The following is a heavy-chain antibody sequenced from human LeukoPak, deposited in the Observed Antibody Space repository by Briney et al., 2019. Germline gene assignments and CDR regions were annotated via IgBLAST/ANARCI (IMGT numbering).Heavy chain of an antibody. Sequence: GGSLRLSCAASGFTFSSYGMHWVRQAPGKGLEWVAVISYDGSNKYYADSVKGRFTISRDNSKNTLYLQMNSLRAEDTAVYYCAKVADVDTAMAPYYYYYYMDVWGKGTTVTVSS. D-gene: IGHD5-18*01. CDR3: AKVADVDTAMAPYYYYYYMDV. V-gene: IGHV3-30*18. J-gene: IGHJ6*03. CDR1: GFTFSSYG. CDR2: ISYDGSNK.